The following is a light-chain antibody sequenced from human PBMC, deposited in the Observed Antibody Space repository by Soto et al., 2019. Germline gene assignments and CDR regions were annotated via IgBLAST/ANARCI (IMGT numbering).Light chain of an antibody. CDR1: QDITSF. V-gene: IGKV1-9*01. CDR2: AAS. CDR3: QQLNSYPPFT. J-gene: IGKJ3*01. Sequence: IQFTQSPSSLSASVGDRVTITCRASQDITSFLAWYQQKPGKAPKLLIYAASTLKSGAPSRFSGSGSGTDFTLLISSRQPEEFATYYCQQLNSYPPFTFGHGTKVDIK.